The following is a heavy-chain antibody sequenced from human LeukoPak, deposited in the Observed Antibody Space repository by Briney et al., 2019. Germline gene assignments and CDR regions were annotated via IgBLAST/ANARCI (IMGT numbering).Heavy chain of an antibody. J-gene: IGHJ4*02. Sequence: GGSLRLSCAASGFTFSNAWMSWVRQAPGKGLEWVGRVKSKTDGGTTDYAAPVKGRLTISRDDSKNTLYLQMNSLKTEDTAVYYCTTGPHYDFWSGYSPPFDYWGQGTLVTVSS. CDR1: GFTFSNAW. CDR2: VKSKTDGGTT. CDR3: TTGPHYDFWSGYSPPFDY. V-gene: IGHV3-15*01. D-gene: IGHD3-3*01.